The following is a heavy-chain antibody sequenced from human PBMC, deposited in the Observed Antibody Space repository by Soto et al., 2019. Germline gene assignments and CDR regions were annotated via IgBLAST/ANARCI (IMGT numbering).Heavy chain of an antibody. CDR3: AQSPYRPGNCSPSGRNSNS. CDR2: VFHTGTT. V-gene: IGHV4-61*08. CDR1: GASVSSGDYY. D-gene: IGHD2-15*01. J-gene: IGHJ5*01. Sequence: TSETLSLTCSVSGASVSSGDYYWSWIRQPPGKGLEWIGYVFHTGTTMYNPSLKGRVTVSMDASKNQFSLRLNSVSAADTAVYYCAQSPYRPGNCSPSGRNSNSWGDAALVAVSS.